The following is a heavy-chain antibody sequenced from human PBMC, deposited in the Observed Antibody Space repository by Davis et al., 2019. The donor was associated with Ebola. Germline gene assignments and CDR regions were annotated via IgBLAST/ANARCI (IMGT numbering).Heavy chain of an antibody. CDR1: GGSFSGYY. Sequence: MPSETLSLTCAVYGGSFSGYYWSWIRQPPGKGLEWIGEINHSGSTNYNPSLKSRVTISVDKSKNQFSLKLSSVTAADTAVYYCARAMTTVTRNSGYYYYYGMDVWGQGTTVTVSS. CDR2: INHSGST. V-gene: IGHV4-34*01. D-gene: IGHD4-17*01. CDR3: ARAMTTVTRNSGYYYYYGMDV. J-gene: IGHJ6*02.